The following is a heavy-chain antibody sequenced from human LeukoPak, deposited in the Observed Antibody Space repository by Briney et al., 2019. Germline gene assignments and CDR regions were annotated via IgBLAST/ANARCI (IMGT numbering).Heavy chain of an antibody. V-gene: IGHV3-23*01. CDR3: ARDPGVVAFHYFDS. Sequence: GGSLRLSSSASGFTFSSHAMGWVRQAPGKGLEWVSAIGGSGGSTYYADSVKGRFTISRDNSKNTLYLQMNSLRAEDTALYYCARDPGVVAFHYFDSWGQGTLVTVSS. D-gene: IGHD3-3*01. CDR2: IGGSGGST. J-gene: IGHJ4*02. CDR1: GFTFSSHA.